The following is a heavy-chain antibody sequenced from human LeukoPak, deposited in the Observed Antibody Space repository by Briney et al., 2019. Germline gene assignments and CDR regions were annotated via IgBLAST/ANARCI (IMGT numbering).Heavy chain of an antibody. CDR3: ARASRGEGVNYYYYYMDV. V-gene: IGHV1-8*01. J-gene: IGHJ6*03. D-gene: IGHD3-16*01. CDR1: GYTFTSYD. Sequence: ASVKVSCKASGYTFTSYDINWVRQATGQGLEWMGWMNPNSGNTGYAQKFQGRVTMTRNTSISTAYMELSSLRSEDTAVYYCARASRGEGVNYYYYYMDVWGKGTTVTVSS. CDR2: MNPNSGNT.